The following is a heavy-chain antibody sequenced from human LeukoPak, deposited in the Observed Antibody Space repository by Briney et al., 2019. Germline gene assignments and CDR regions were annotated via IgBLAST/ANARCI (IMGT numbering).Heavy chain of an antibody. D-gene: IGHD5-18*01. V-gene: IGHV1-18*01. CDR1: GYTFTSYG. Sequence: ASVKVSCKASGYTFTSYGISWVRQAPGQGLEWMGWISAYNGNTNYAQKLQGRVTMTTDTSTSTAYMEVRSLGSDDTAVYYCARDEEGYSYGYDGLDYWGQGTLVTVSS. CDR3: ARDEEGYSYGYDGLDY. J-gene: IGHJ4*02. CDR2: ISAYNGNT.